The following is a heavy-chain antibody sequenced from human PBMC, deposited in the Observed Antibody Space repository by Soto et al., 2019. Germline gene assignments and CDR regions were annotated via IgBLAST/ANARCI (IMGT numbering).Heavy chain of an antibody. J-gene: IGHJ4*02. CDR2: INHSGST. D-gene: IGHD2-8*01. V-gene: IGHV4-34*01. Sequence: SETLSITCAVYGGSFSGYYWSWIRQPPGKELEWIGEINHSGSTNYNPSLKSGVTISVDTSKNQSSLKLSSVTAADTAVYYCARVYCTNGVCYMTTYYFDCWGQGTLVTVSS. CDR3: ARVYCTNGVCYMTTYYFDC. CDR1: GGSFSGYY.